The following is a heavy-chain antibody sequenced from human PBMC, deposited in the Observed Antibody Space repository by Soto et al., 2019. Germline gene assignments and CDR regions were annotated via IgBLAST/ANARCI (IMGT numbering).Heavy chain of an antibody. V-gene: IGHV4-30-4*01. CDR3: AAGPPLEQHFYY. CDR2: NYYSVST. D-gene: IGHD3-3*01. CDR1: GGSITSGDYY. J-gene: IGHJ4*02. Sequence: SETLSLTCTVSGGSITSGDYYCSWIRQPPGKGLEWIGYNYYSVSTYYNPSLKSRITMSADTSKNQLSLNLSSVTAADTAMYYCAAGPPLEQHFYYWGQGTRVTVSS.